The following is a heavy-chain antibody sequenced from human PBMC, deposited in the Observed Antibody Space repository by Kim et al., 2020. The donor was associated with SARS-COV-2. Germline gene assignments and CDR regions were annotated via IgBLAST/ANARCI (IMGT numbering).Heavy chain of an antibody. CDR1: GFTFSSYW. D-gene: IGHD5-12*01. Sequence: GGSLRLSCAASGFTFSSYWMHWVRQAPGKGLVWVSRINSDGSSTSYADSVKGRFTISRDNAKNTLYLQMNSLRAEDTAVYYCAREWGYSGYDFWGQGTLVTVSS. V-gene: IGHV3-74*01. J-gene: IGHJ4*02. CDR2: INSDGSST. CDR3: AREWGYSGYDF.